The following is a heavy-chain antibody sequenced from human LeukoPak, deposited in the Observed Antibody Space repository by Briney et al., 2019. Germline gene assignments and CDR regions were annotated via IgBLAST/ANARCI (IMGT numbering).Heavy chain of an antibody. J-gene: IGHJ6*03. D-gene: IGHD4-23*01. CDR1: GRSVSSGCYY. CDR2: IYYSGST. CDR3: AAGYGGNSNLAYYYYMDI. Sequence: PSETLSLTCTVSGRSVSSGCYYWSWIRQPPGKAPEWFGYIYYSGSTNYNTSLKSRVSISVDTSKNQFSLKLSSVTAADTGVYYCAAGYGGNSNLAYYYYMDIWGKGTTVTVSS. V-gene: IGHV4-61*01.